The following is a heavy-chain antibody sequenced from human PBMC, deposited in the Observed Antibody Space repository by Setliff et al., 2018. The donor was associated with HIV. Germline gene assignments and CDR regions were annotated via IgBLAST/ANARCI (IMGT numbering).Heavy chain of an antibody. Sequence: SETLSLTCTVSGGSISSSSYYWGWIRQPPGKGLEWIGSIYYSGSTYYNPSLKSRVTISVDTSKNQFSLKLSSVTAADTAVYYCARDRHYSGLGSYGPWGPGTLVTVSS. CDR3: ARDRHYSGLGSYGP. J-gene: IGHJ5*02. D-gene: IGHD3-10*01. CDR2: IYYSGST. V-gene: IGHV4-39*02. CDR1: GGSISSSSYY.